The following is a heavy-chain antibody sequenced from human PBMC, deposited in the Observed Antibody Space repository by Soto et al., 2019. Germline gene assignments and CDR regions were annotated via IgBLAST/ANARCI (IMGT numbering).Heavy chain of an antibody. CDR2: IIPIFGTA. Sequence: VKVSCKASGGTFSSYAISWVRQAPGQGLEWMGGIIPIFGTANYAQKFQGRVTITADESTSTAYMELSSLRSEDTAVYYCARAVQKEYYYDSSGYRLDYWGQGTLVTVSS. CDR3: ARAVQKEYYYDSSGYRLDY. J-gene: IGHJ4*02. V-gene: IGHV1-69*01. D-gene: IGHD3-22*01. CDR1: GGTFSSYA.